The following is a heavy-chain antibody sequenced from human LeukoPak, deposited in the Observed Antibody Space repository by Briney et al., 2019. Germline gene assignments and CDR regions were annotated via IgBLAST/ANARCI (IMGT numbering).Heavy chain of an antibody. Sequence: GGSLRLSCTASGFTFTNSWMSWVRLAPGKGLEWVATIRSDASYRHYADSARGRFTISRDNAKSSLYLEMNTLRVDDTAVYYCADLGYSDCGQGTLVTVSS. CDR2: IRSDASYR. V-gene: IGHV3-7*01. CDR1: GFTFTNSW. D-gene: IGHD5-18*01. CDR3: ADLGYSD. J-gene: IGHJ4*02.